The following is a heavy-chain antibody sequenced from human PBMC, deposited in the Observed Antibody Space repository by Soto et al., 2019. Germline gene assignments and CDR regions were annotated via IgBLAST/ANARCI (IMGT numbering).Heavy chain of an antibody. Sequence: ASVKVSCKASGFTFTSSAMQWVRQARGQRLEWIGWIVVGSGNTNYAQKFQERVTITRDMSTSTAYMELSSLRSEDTAVYYCAGYSNYSPNHYYYYMDVWGKGTTVTVSS. D-gene: IGHD4-4*01. J-gene: IGHJ6*03. CDR3: AGYSNYSPNHYYYYMDV. CDR1: GFTFTSSA. CDR2: IVVGSGNT. V-gene: IGHV1-58*02.